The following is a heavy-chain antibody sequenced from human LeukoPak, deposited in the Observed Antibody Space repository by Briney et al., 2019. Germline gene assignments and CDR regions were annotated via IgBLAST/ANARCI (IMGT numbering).Heavy chain of an antibody. D-gene: IGHD2-2*01. V-gene: IGHV4-39*01. Sequence: SETLSLTCTVSSGSISSSNFYWGWFRQPPGKGLEWIGTILYSGSTYYNPSLKSRVTKSVDTSKNQFSLKLSSVTAAETAIYYCARSVFLMIDAYDFWGQGTLVAVSS. J-gene: IGHJ4*02. CDR1: SGSISSSNFY. CDR3: ARSVFLMIDAYDF. CDR2: ILYSGST.